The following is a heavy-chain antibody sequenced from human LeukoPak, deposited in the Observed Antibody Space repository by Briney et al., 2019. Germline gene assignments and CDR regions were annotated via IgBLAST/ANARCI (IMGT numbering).Heavy chain of an antibody. CDR1: GFTFSNYD. Sequence: GGSLRLSCATSGFTFSNYDINWVRQAPGKGLKWVSSISSTSSYIYYADSVKGRFTISRDNSKNTLYLQMNSLRAEDTAMYYCATHKPIRITMVRGAPGAFDYWGQGTLVTVSS. J-gene: IGHJ4*02. CDR2: ISSTSSYI. D-gene: IGHD3-10*01. V-gene: IGHV3-21*04. CDR3: ATHKPIRITMVRGAPGAFDY.